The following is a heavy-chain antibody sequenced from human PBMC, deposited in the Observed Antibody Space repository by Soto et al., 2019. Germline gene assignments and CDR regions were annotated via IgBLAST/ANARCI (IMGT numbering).Heavy chain of an antibody. J-gene: IGHJ6*02. D-gene: IGHD2-21*02. V-gene: IGHV2-5*02. CDR2: IYWDDDK. CDR1: GFSLSTGGVG. CDR3: AHSRCGGDCLQSYSSHYYYGLDV. Sequence: QFTLKESGPTLVKPTQTLTLTCTFSGFSLSTGGVGVGWIRQPPGKALEWLALIYWDDDKRYSPSLKSRLTITKDTAKNQVVLTVTNMDPVDTATYYCAHSRCGGDCLQSYSSHYYYGLDVWGQGTTVTVSS.